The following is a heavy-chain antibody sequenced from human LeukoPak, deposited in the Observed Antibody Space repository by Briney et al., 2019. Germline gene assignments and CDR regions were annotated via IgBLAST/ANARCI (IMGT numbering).Heavy chain of an antibody. CDR3: ARDSSGYGSGSYCTDSLSFDY. V-gene: IGHV1-69*13. D-gene: IGHD3-10*01. J-gene: IGHJ4*02. CDR2: IIPIFGTA. Sequence: SVKVSCKASGGTFSSYAISWVRQAPGQGLEWMGGIIPIFGTANYAQKFQGRVTITADESTSTVYVELSSLRSEDTAVYYCARDSSGYGSGSYCTDSLSFDYWGQGTLVTVSS. CDR1: GGTFSSYA.